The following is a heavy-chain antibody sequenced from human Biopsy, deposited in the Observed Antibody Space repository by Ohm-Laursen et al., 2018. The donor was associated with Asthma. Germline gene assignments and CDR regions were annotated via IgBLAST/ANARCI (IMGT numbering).Heavy chain of an antibody. D-gene: IGHD6-19*01. CDR3: ARCQVGYSSGWSLLLKKIYYAGMDV. V-gene: IGHV1-69*13. J-gene: IGHJ6*02. Sequence: GASVKASRKAPGGTFSNFAISWVRQAPGQGLEWLGGIMTVFGTTNYAQKLQGRVTITADESTSTTYMEVTSLRSEDTAIYYCARCQVGYSSGWSLLLKKIYYAGMDVWGQGTAVTVSS. CDR2: IMTVFGTT. CDR1: GGTFSNFA.